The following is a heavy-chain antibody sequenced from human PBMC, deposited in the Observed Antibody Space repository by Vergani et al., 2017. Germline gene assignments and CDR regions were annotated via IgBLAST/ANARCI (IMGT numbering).Heavy chain of an antibody. CDR3: AKTSQGIGEVLLWFGELYN. V-gene: IGHV4-59*08. Sequence: QVQLQESGPGLVKPSETLSLTCTVSGGSISSYYWSCIRQPPGKGLEWIGYIYYSGSTNYNPSLKSRVTISVDTSKNQFSLKLSSVTAADTAVYYCAKTSQGIGEVLLWFGELYNWGQGTLVTVSS. CDR2: IYYSGST. CDR1: GGSISSYY. D-gene: IGHD3-10*01. J-gene: IGHJ4*02.